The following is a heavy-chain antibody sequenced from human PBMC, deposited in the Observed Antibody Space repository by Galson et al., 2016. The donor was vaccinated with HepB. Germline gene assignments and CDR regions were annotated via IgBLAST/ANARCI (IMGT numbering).Heavy chain of an antibody. CDR3: ARGRRTICNGSICYKNSYYYAMDV. Sequence: SETLSLTCTVSGGSISSSSYSWGWIRQPPGKGLEWIGCIDYSGSTNYSPSLKSRVTMSLDASENEVSLRLSSVTAADTAIYYCARGRRTICNGSICYKNSYYYAMDVWGQGTTVAVS. J-gene: IGHJ6*02. CDR2: IDYSGST. D-gene: IGHD2-15*01. V-gene: IGHV4-39*07. CDR1: GGSISSSSYS.